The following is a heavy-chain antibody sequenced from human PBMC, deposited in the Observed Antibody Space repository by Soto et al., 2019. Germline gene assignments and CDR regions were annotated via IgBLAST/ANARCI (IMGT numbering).Heavy chain of an antibody. V-gene: IGHV1-24*01. J-gene: IGHJ4*02. CDR2: FDPEEGEI. D-gene: IGHD3-16*01. CDR1: GHSLTDLS. CDR3: ATTRTTYVYDFDS. Sequence: ASVKVSCKVAGHSLTDLSMHWVRQGPGRGLEWLGGFDPEEGEIIYAQNFQGRIRLTEDPSTDTAFMELNSLKSEDTAIYYCATTRTTYVYDFDSWGQGTLVTVSS.